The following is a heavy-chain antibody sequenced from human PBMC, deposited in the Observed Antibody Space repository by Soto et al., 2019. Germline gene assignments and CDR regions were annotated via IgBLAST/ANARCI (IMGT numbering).Heavy chain of an antibody. CDR2: ISAYNGNT. Sequence: QVQLVQSGAEVKKPGASVKVSCKASGYTFTSYGISWVRQAPGQGLEWMGWISAYNGNTNYAQKLQGRVTMTTDTSKSTACMELRSLRSDDTAVYYCAREVVVAATDYYYYYGMDVWGQGTTVTVSS. J-gene: IGHJ6*02. D-gene: IGHD2-15*01. CDR1: GYTFTSYG. CDR3: AREVVVAATDYYYYYGMDV. V-gene: IGHV1-18*01.